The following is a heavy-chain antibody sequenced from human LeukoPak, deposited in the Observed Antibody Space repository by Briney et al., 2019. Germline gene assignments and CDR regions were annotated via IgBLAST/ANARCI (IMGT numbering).Heavy chain of an antibody. V-gene: IGHV3-43*02. J-gene: IGHJ4*02. CDR3: AKDIYRGLDMATRPDY. D-gene: IGHD5-24*01. Sequence: GGSLRLSCAASGFTFVDYAMHWVRQAPGKGLEWVSLISGDADSTYYADSVKGRFTISRDDSKNSLYLQMNSLRTEDTALYYCAKDIYRGLDMATRPDYWGQGTLVTVSS. CDR1: GFTFVDYA. CDR2: ISGDADST.